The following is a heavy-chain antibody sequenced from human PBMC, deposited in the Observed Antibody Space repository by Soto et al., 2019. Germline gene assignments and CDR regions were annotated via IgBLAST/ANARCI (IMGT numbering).Heavy chain of an antibody. CDR3: ARVAASYSFLLDY. D-gene: IGHD1-26*01. Sequence: PSETLSLTCTVSGGSISSYYWSWIRQPPGKGLEWIGYIYYSGSTNYNPSLKSRVTISVDTSKNQFSLKLSSVTAADTAVYYCARVAASYSFLLDYWGQGTLVTVS. J-gene: IGHJ4*02. CDR2: IYYSGST. V-gene: IGHV4-59*01. CDR1: GGSISSYY.